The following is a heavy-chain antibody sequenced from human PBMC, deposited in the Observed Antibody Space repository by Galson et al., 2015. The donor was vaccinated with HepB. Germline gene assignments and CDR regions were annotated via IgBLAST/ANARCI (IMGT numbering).Heavy chain of an antibody. CDR1: GYDFTSHW. D-gene: IGHD6-13*01. CDR2: IYPDDSDS. J-gene: IGHJ4*02. Sequence: QSGAEVKKPRESVKISCETSGYDFTSHWLGWVRQMPGNGLAWMGMIYPDDSDSKYSPSFQGQVTIAADKSTSTAYLHWTSPKASDTAMYFCARQLGEGSSSYFDYWGQGTLVTVSS. CDR3: ARQLGEGSSSYFDY. V-gene: IGHV5-51*03.